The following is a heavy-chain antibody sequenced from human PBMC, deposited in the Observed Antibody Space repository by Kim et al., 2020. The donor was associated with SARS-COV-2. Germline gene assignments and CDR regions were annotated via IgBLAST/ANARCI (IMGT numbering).Heavy chain of an antibody. V-gene: IGHV3-33*06. CDR3: AKDMMYCGGDCHA. Sequence: YADAVKGRFTISRDNSKNTLYLQMNSLRAEDTAVYYCAKDMMYCGGDCHAWGQGTLVTVSS. J-gene: IGHJ4*02. D-gene: IGHD2-21*02.